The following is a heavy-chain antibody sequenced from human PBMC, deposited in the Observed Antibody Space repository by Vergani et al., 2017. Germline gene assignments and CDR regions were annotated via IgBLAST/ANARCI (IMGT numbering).Heavy chain of an antibody. D-gene: IGHD4-17*01. CDR2: IIPIFGTA. V-gene: IGHV1-69*01. Sequence: QAQLVQSGAEVKKPGSSVKVSCKASGGTFSSYAISWVRQAPGQGLEWMGGIIPIFGTANYAQKFQGRVTITADESTSTDYMELRSLRSEDTAVYYWARDRGDYGESAVFDYWGQGTLVTVSS. J-gene: IGHJ4*02. CDR1: GGTFSSYA. CDR3: ARDRGDYGESAVFDY.